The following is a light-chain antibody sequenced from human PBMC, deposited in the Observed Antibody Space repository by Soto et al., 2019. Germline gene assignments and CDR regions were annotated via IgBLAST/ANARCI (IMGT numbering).Light chain of an antibody. J-gene: IGKJ2*01. CDR1: QSVTNY. CDR3: QQYGSSPRT. CDR2: GAS. Sequence: EIVLTQSPGTLSLSPGERTSLSCRASQSVTNYLAWYQRKPGQAPRLLIYGASTRATGVPVRFSGSGSGTDFTLSISRLEPEDVAVYYCQQYGSSPRTFGQGTKLEIK. V-gene: IGKV3-20*01.